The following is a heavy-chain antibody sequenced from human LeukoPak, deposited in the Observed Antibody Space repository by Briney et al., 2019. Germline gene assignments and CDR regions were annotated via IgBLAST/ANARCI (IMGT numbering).Heavy chain of an antibody. J-gene: IGHJ3*01. Sequence: GESLRLSCAASGFTFSSYWMHWVRQAPGKGLVWVARINSDGSDTNCADSVKGRFTISRDNARNTVYLQMNCLRAEDTAVYYCARGWVPSDITLKWGQGTMVTVSS. CDR3: ARGWVPSDITLK. D-gene: IGHD3-22*01. CDR2: INSDGSDT. V-gene: IGHV3-74*01. CDR1: GFTFSSYW.